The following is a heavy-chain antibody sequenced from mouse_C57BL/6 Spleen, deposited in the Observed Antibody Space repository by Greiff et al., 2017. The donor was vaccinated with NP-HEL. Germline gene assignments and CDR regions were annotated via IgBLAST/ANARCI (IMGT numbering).Heavy chain of an antibody. CDR2: IYPGDGDT. V-gene: IGHV1-82*01. CDR3: ARGVYYGSSYLYYFDD. Sequence: QVQLQQSGPELVKPGASVKISCKASGYAFSSSWMNWVKQRPGKGLEWIGRIYPGDGDTNYNGKFKGKATLTADKSSSTAYMQLSSLTSEDSAVYFGARGVYYGSSYLYYFDDWGQGTTLTVSS. J-gene: IGHJ2*01. CDR1: GYAFSSSW. D-gene: IGHD1-1*01.